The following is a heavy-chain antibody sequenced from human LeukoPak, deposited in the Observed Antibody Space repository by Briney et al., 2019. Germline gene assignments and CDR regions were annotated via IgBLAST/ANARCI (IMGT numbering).Heavy chain of an antibody. Sequence: PSETLSLTCAVYGGYFSGYYWSWIRQAPGKGLEWIGEINHSGSTNYNPSLKSRVTISVDTSKNQFSLKLSSVTAADTAVYYCARRGYYYDSSGYRSAYYFDYWGQGTLVTVSS. J-gene: IGHJ4*02. CDR2: INHSGST. V-gene: IGHV4-34*01. CDR3: ARRGYYYDSSGYRSAYYFDY. D-gene: IGHD3-22*01. CDR1: GGYFSGYY.